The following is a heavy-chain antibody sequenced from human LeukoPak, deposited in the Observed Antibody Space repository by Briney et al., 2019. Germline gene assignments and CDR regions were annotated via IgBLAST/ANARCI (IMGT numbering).Heavy chain of an antibody. J-gene: IGHJ4*02. CDR1: GFTFSSYA. CDR3: ARGSNYYDSSGYRYYFDY. V-gene: IGHV3-30-3*01. D-gene: IGHD3-22*01. CDR2: ISYDGSNK. Sequence: GGSLRLSCAAPGFTFSSYAMHWVRQAPGKGLEWVAVISYDGSNKYYADSVKGRFTISRDNSKNTLYLQMNSLRAEDTAVYYCARGSNYYDSSGYRYYFDYWGQGTLVTVSS.